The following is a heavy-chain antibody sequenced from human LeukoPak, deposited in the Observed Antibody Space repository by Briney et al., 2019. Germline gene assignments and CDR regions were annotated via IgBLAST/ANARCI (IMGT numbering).Heavy chain of an antibody. V-gene: IGHV1-69*05. CDR2: IIPIFGTA. CDR3: ASTPGTIFGVVIYYFDY. D-gene: IGHD3-3*01. Sequence: SVKVSCKASGGTFSSYAISWVRQAPGQGLEWMGGIIPIFGTANYAQKFQGRVTITTDESTSTAYMELSSLRSEDTAVYYCASTPGTIFGVVIYYFDYWGQGTLVTVSS. CDR1: GGTFSSYA. J-gene: IGHJ4*02.